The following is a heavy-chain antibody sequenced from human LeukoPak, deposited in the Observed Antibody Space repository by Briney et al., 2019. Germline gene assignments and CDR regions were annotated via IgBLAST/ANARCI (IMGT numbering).Heavy chain of an antibody. V-gene: IGHV3-49*03. CDR1: GFTFGDYA. CDR2: IRSKAYGGTT. CDR3: TRAGGPLTTYYYDE. D-gene: IGHD3-22*01. Sequence: GGSLRLSCTASGFTFGDYAMSWFRQAPGKGLEWVGFIRSKAYGGTTEYAASVKGRFTISRDDSKSIAYLQMNSLKTEDTAVYYCTRAGGPLTTYYYDEWGQGTLVTVSS. J-gene: IGHJ4*02.